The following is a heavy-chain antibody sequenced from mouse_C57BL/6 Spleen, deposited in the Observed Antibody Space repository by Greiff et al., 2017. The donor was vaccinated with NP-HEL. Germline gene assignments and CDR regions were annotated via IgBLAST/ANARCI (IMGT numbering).Heavy chain of an antibody. CDR1: GYSITSGYY. CDR2: ISYDGSN. Sequence: EVKLQESGPGLVKPSQSLSLTCSVTGYSITSGYYWNWIRQFPGNKLEWMGYISYDGSNNYNPSLKNRISITRDTSKNQFFLKLNSVTTEDTATYYCARNYYWYFDVWGTGTTVTVSS. J-gene: IGHJ1*03. CDR3: ARNYYWYFDV. D-gene: IGHD2-1*01. V-gene: IGHV3-6*01.